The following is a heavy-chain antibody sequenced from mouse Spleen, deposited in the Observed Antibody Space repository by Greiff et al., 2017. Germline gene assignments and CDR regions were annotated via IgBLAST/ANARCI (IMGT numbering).Heavy chain of an antibody. CDR3: ATCLSLKGWFAY. CDR1: GYTFTSYG. CDR2: IYPRSGNT. J-gene: IGHJ3*01. V-gene: IGHV1-81*01. Sequence: LVESGAELARPGASVKLSCKASGYTFTSYGISWVKQRPGQGLEWIGEIYPRSGNTYYNEKFKGKATLTADKSSSTAYMELRSLTSEDSAVYFCATCLSLKGWFAYWGQGTLVTVSA. D-gene: IGHD3-2*02.